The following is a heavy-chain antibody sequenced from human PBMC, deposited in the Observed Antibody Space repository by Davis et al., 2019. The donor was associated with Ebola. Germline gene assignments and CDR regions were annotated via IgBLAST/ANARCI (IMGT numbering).Heavy chain of an antibody. V-gene: IGHV5-51*01. Sequence: GESLKLSCKDSGNSFNTHWIGWVRQMPGKGLEWMGIIYTGDSDTRYSPSLLGQVTISADKSTKTAFLQWNSLKASDSAMYYCATLRRTITGMDDGFDIWGQGTMVTVSS. D-gene: IGHD1-20*01. CDR2: IYTGDSDT. CDR3: ATLRRTITGMDDGFDI. J-gene: IGHJ3*02. CDR1: GNSFNTHW.